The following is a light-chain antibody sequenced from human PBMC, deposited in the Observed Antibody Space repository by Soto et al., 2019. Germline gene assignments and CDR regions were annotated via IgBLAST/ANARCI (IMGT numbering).Light chain of an antibody. CDR2: ANN. V-gene: IGLV1-40*01. CDR1: SSNIGADYD. CDR3: QSYDTSLSAYV. J-gene: IGLJ1*01. Sequence: QSVLTQPPSVSGAPGQRVTISCSGSSSNIGADYDVQWYQQLPQTAPKLLIYANNNRPSGVPGRFSGSKSGTSASLAITGLQAEDEADYYCQSYDTSLSAYVFGTGTKVTVL.